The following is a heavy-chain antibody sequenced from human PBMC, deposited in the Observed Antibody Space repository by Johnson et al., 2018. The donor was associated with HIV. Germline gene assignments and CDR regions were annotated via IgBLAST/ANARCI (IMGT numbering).Heavy chain of an antibody. CDR1: GVTFNNAW. Sequence: AAGGVTFNNAWMSWVRQAPGKGLEWVGRIKSKTDGATTDYAAPVKGRFTISRDDSKNTLYLQMNSLRAEDTAVYYCARASSGYYSDAFDIWGQGTMVTVSS. CDR3: ARASSGYYSDAFDI. J-gene: IGHJ3*02. D-gene: IGHD3-22*01. CDR2: IKSKTDGATT. V-gene: IGHV3-15*01.